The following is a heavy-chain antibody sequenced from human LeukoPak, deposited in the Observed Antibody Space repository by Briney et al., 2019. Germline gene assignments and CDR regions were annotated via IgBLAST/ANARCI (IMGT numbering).Heavy chain of an antibody. V-gene: IGHV4-59*01. D-gene: IGHD2-2*01. CDR2: FYYSRST. CDR1: GGSISSYF. CDR3: ARADCSSISCYAWRDAFDI. J-gene: IGHJ3*02. Sequence: PSETLSLTCTAYGGSISSYFWSWIRQPPGKGLEWIGYFYYSRSTNSKPSLNSRVTISVDTSKNQFSLRLSSVTAADTAVYYCARADCSSISCYAWRDAFDIWGQGTMVTVSS.